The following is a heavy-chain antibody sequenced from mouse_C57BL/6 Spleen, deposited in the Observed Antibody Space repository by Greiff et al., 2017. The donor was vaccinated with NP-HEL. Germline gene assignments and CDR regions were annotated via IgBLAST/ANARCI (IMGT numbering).Heavy chain of an antibody. CDR1: GYAFSSYW. CDR3: ARGEITTVPVDY. V-gene: IGHV1-80*01. J-gene: IGHJ2*01. CDR2: IYPGDGDT. D-gene: IGHD1-1*01. Sequence: VQVVESGAELVKPGASVKISCKASGYAFSSYWMNWVKQRPGKGLEWIGQIYPGDGDTNYNGKFKGKATLTADKSSSTAYMQLSSLTSEDSAVYFCARGEITTVPVDYWGQGTTLTVSS.